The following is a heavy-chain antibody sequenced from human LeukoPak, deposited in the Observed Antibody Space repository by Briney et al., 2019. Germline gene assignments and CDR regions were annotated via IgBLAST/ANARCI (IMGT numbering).Heavy chain of an antibody. V-gene: IGHV1-2*02. D-gene: IGHD3-22*01. CDR1: VYTFTGYY. Sequence: ASVKVSFKASVYTFTGYYIHWVRQAPGQGLEWVGWINPNSGGTNYAQKLQGRGTMTRDTSINTASMELRRLRSDDTAVYYCARGLIVVKNWFDPWGQGTLVTVSS. CDR2: INPNSGGT. CDR3: ARGLIVVKNWFDP. J-gene: IGHJ5*02.